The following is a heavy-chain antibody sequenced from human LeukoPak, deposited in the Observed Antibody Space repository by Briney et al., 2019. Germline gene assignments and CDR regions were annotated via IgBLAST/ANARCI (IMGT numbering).Heavy chain of an antibody. J-gene: IGHJ3*02. CDR1: GFTFSSYA. D-gene: IGHD4/OR15-4a*01. Sequence: PGRSLRLSCAASGFTFSSYAMHWVRQAPGKGLEWVAVISYDGSNKYYADSVKGRFTISRDNSKNTLYLQMNSLRAEDTAVYYCASSLWSYDAFDIWGQGTMVTVSS. V-gene: IGHV3-30-3*01. CDR3: ASSLWSYDAFDI. CDR2: ISYDGSNK.